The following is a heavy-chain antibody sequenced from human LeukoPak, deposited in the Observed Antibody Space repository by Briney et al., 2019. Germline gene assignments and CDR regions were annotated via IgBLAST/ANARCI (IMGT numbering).Heavy chain of an antibody. CDR1: GFTVSSNY. V-gene: IGHV3-53*01. J-gene: IGHJ6*03. CDR2: IYSGGST. D-gene: IGHD3-10*01. Sequence: GGSLRLSCAASGFTVSSNYMSWVRQAPGKGLEWVSVIYSGGSTYYADSVKGRFTISRDNSKNTLYLQMNSLRAEDTAVYYCARTDSGGGGIWFGDRAPRYYYYMDIWGKGTTVTVSS. CDR3: ARTDSGGGGIWFGDRAPRYYYYMDI.